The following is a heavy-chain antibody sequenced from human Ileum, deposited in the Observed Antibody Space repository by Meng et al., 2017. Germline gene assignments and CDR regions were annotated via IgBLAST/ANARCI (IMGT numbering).Heavy chain of an antibody. CDR3: ARESLRRAKMVVTAHPDAFDI. J-gene: IGHJ3*02. CDR1: GYTFTSYY. CDR2: INPSGGST. V-gene: IGHV1-46*01. D-gene: IGHD2-21*02. Sequence: SVKVSCKASGYTFTSYYMHWVRQAPGQGLEWMGIINPSGGSTSYAQKFQGRVTMTRDTSTSTVYMELSSLRSEDTAVYFCARESLRRAKMVVTAHPDAFDIWGQGTMVTVSS.